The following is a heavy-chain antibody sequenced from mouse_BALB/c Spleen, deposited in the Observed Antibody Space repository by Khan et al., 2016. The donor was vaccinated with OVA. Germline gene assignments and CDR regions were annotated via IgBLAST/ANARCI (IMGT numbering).Heavy chain of an antibody. CDR3: AKGYDYFAY. J-gene: IGHJ3*01. CDR2: VNTKTGGT. V-gene: IGHV1-43*01. D-gene: IGHD2-14*01. Sequence: EVQLQQSGPDLVKPGASVKISCKASGYSFTLYYMTWVRQSHGKGFEWIGRVNTKTGGTDYNHDFKGKVILTLDKSSNTAYMHLHSLTSEDSAVFYCAKGYDYFAYWGQGTMVTVSA. CDR1: GYSFTLYY.